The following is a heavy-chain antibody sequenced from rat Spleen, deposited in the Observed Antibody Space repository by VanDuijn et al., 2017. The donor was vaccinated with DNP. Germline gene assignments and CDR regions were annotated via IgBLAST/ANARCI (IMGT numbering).Heavy chain of an antibody. D-gene: IGHD5-1*01. Sequence: VQLKESGPGLVQPSQTLSLTCTVSGFSLTDYSVHWVRQPPGKGLEWVATISTSGGSTYYRDSVKGRFTISRDNAKSTLYLQMSWLRSEDMATYYCARWEQGYFDYWGQGVMVTVSS. J-gene: IGHJ2*01. V-gene: IGHV5-46*01. CDR1: GFSLTDYS. CDR2: ISTSGGST. CDR3: ARWEQGYFDY.